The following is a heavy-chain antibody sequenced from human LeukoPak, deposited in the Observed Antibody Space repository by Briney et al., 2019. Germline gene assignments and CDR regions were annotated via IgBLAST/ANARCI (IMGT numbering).Heavy chain of an antibody. V-gene: IGHV3-21*01. J-gene: IGHJ3*02. CDR2: ISTSSSYI. CDR1: GFTLSRYS. D-gene: IGHD4-17*01. CDR3: AKESGLRPTVTTWSAFDI. Sequence: GGSLRLSCAASGFTLSRYSMNWVRQAPGKGLEWVSFISTSSSYIYYTDSVKGRFTISRDNAKSSLYLQMNSLRAEDTAVYYCAKESGLRPTVTTWSAFDIWGQGTMVTVSS.